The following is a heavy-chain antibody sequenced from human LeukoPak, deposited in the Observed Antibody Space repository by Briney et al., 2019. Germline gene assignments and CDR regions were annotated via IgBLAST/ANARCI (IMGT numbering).Heavy chain of an antibody. J-gene: IGHJ3*02. Sequence: PGGSLRLSCAASGFTFSSYWMSWARQAPGKGLEWVANIKQDGSEKYYVDSVKGRFTISRDNAKNSLYLQMNSLRAEDTAVYYCARGSAGYYYDSRYIWGQGTMVTVSS. D-gene: IGHD3-22*01. CDR3: ARGSAGYYYDSRYI. V-gene: IGHV3-7*01. CDR1: GFTFSSYW. CDR2: IKQDGSEK.